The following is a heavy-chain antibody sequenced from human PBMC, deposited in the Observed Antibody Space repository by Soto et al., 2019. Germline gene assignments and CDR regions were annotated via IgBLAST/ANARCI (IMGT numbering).Heavy chain of an antibody. D-gene: IGHD2-15*01. J-gene: IGHJ4*02. Sequence: EVQLVESGGGLVQPGGSLRLSCAASGFTFSSYSMNWVRQAPGKGREWVSYISSSSSTIYYADSVKGRFTISRDNAKNSLYLQMNSLRAEDTAVYYCARDLNSGLFDYWGQGTLVTVSS. V-gene: IGHV3-48*01. CDR1: GFTFSSYS. CDR2: ISSSSSTI. CDR3: ARDLNSGLFDY.